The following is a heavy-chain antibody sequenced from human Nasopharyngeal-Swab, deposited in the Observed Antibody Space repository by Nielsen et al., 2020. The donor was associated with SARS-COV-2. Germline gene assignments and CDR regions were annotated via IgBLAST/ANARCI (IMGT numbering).Heavy chain of an antibody. CDR1: GFTFSNYW. J-gene: IGHJ4*02. CDR3: ASDLSGRDDN. V-gene: IGHV3-74*01. CDR2: SNEDGSFT. Sequence: GESLKISCAASGFTFSNYWMHWVRQAPGKGLEWVSRSNEDGSFTSYADSVKGRFAISRDNAKNTLYLQMNSLRAEDTAVYFCASDLSGRDDNWGQGTLVTVAA. D-gene: IGHD6-19*01.